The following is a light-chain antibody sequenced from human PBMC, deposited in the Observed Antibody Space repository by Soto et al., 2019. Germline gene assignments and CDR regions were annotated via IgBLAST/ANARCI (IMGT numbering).Light chain of an antibody. Sequence: DIQLPQSASSLSASVGDRVTITCQASQVITNDLNWYQQKPGKAPKLLIYDISTLEIGVPSRFSGSGSGTDFTFTITGLQPEDIATYFCQQYENLPYTFGQGTKLEI. CDR3: QQYENLPYT. V-gene: IGKV1-33*01. CDR2: DIS. CDR1: QVITND. J-gene: IGKJ2*01.